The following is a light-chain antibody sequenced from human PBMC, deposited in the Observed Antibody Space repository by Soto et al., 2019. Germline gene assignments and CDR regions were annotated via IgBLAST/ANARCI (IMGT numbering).Light chain of an antibody. V-gene: IGKV3-15*01. CDR2: GAS. Sequence: EIVMTQSPATLSVSPGERATLSCRASPSVSIHLAWYQQKPGQAPRLLIYGASTRATGIPARFSGSGSGTEFTLTISSLQSEDFSVYYWQQYNNWPPLTFGGGTKVESK. CDR3: QQYNNWPPLT. J-gene: IGKJ4*01. CDR1: PSVSIH.